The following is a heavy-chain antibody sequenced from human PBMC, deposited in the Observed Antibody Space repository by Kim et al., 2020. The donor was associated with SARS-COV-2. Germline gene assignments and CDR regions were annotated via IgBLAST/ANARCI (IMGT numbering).Heavy chain of an antibody. D-gene: IGHD3-9*01. J-gene: IGHJ3*02. CDR3: SGDYDILSGGAFGI. CDR2: IYSGGST. Sequence: GGSLRLSCAASGFTVSSNYMSWVRQAPGKGLEWVSVIYSGGSTYYADSVKGRFTISRDNTKNTLYLQMNSRRAEDTAVDYCSGDYDILSGGAFGIWCQGT. CDR1: GFTVSSNY. V-gene: IGHV3-53*01.